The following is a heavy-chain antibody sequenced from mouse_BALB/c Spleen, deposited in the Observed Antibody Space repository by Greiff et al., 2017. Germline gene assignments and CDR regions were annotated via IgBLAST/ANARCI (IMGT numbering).Heavy chain of an antibody. CDR2: INPSTGYT. Sequence: VQLQQSGAELVKPGASVKMSCTASGYTFTSYWMHWVKQRPGQGLEWIGYINPSTGYTEYNQKFKDKATLTADKSSSTAYMQLSSLTSEDSAVYYCAGATVPAMDYWGQGTSVTVSS. CDR1: GYTFTSYW. CDR3: AGATVPAMDY. V-gene: IGHV1-7*01. D-gene: IGHD1-1*01. J-gene: IGHJ4*01.